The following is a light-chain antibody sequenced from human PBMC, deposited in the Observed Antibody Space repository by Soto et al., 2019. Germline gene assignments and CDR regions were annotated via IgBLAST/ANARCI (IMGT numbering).Light chain of an antibody. CDR1: SSDVGGYNY. V-gene: IGLV2-8*01. Sequence: QSATTQPPSASGSPGQSATISCTGTSSDVGGYNYVSWYQQYPGKAPKLMIYEVSKRPSGVPGRFSGSKSGNTASLTVSGLQAEDEADYYCSSYAGSSTWVFGGGTKLTVL. CDR2: EVS. CDR3: SSYAGSSTWV. J-gene: IGLJ2*01.